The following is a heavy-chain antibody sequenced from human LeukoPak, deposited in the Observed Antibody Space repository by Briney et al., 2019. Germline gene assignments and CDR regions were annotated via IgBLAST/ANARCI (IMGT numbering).Heavy chain of an antibody. V-gene: IGHV4-59*01. CDR2: IYYSGST. D-gene: IGHD6-13*01. Sequence: SETLSLTCTVSGGSISGYYWSWIRQPPGKGLEWIGYIYYSGSTSYSPSLKSRVTISVDTSKMQFSLKLSSVTAADTAVYYCARYAAGGRNLEYWGQGTLVTVSA. CDR3: ARYAAGGRNLEY. CDR1: GGSISGYY. J-gene: IGHJ4*02.